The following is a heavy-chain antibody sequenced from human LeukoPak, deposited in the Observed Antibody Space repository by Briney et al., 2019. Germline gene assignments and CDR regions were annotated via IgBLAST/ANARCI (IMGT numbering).Heavy chain of an antibody. CDR2: MNPNSGNT. J-gene: IGHJ4*02. CDR3: ARGIRFLEWLLSDDY. Sequence: GASVKVSCKASGYTSTSYDINWVRQATGQGLEWMGWMNPNSGNTGYAQKFQGRVTMTRNTSISTAYMELSSLRSEDTAVYYCARGIRFLEWLLSDDYWGQGTLVTVSS. CDR1: GYTSTSYD. D-gene: IGHD3-3*01. V-gene: IGHV1-8*01.